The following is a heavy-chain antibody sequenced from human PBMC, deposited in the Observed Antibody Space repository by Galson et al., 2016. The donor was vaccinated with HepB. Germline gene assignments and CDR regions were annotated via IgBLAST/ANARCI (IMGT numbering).Heavy chain of an antibody. Sequence: SLRLSCAASGFTFSNYAMNWVRQAPGKGLEWVSSVRSGGGSTSYADSVKGRFTISRDNAKNTLHLQMNRLRAEETAIYFCGQDYYYAYPSRWPLDYWGQGTLVTVSS. D-gene: IGHD3-10*01. CDR1: GFTFSNYA. J-gene: IGHJ4*02. CDR2: VRSGGGST. V-gene: IGHV3-23*01. CDR3: GQDYYYAYPSRWPLDY.